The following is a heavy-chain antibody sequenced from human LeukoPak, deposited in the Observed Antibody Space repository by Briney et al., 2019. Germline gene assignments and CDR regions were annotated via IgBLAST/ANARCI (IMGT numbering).Heavy chain of an antibody. Sequence: PSETLSLTCTVSGGSISSYYWSWIRQPPGKRLEWIGYIYYSGSTNYNPSLKSRVTISIDTSKNQFSLKLSSVTDADTDVNYYARRPGDRYYSYYINVGGKGTTVIVSS. CDR1: GGSISSYY. CDR2: IYYSGST. J-gene: IGHJ6*03. D-gene: IGHD7-27*01. V-gene: IGHV4-59*01. CDR3: ARRPGDRYYSYYINV.